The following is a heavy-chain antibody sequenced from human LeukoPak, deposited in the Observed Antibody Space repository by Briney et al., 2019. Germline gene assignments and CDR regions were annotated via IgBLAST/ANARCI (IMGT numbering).Heavy chain of an antibody. D-gene: IGHD4-17*01. Sequence: SVKVSCKASGGTFSSYAISWVRQAPGQGLEWMGGIIPIFGTANYAQKFQSRVTITADESTSTAYMELSSLRSEDTAVYYCAREPHDYGDYTLGYWGQGTLVTVSS. J-gene: IGHJ4*02. V-gene: IGHV1-69*13. CDR3: AREPHDYGDYTLGY. CDR1: GGTFSSYA. CDR2: IIPIFGTA.